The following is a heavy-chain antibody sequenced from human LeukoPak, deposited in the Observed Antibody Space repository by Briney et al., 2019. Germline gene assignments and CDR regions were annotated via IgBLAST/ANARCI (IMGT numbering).Heavy chain of an antibody. J-gene: IGHJ6*02. CDR3: ARHTAMVRAYYYYYYGMDV. CDR1: GGSSSSYY. D-gene: IGHD5-18*01. Sequence: SETLSLTCTVSGGSSSSYYWSWIRQPAGKGLEWIGRIYTRGSTNYNPSLKSRVTMSVDTSKNQFSLKLSSVTAADTAVYYCARHTAMVRAYYYYYYGMDVWGQGTTVTVSS. V-gene: IGHV4-4*07. CDR2: IYTRGST.